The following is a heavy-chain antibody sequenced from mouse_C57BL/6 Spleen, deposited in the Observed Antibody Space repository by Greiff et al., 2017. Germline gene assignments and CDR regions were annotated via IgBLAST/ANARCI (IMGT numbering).Heavy chain of an antibody. D-gene: IGHD1-1*01. Sequence: EVQLQQSGPELVKPGASVKISCKASGYTFTDYYMNWVKQSHGKSLEWIGDINPNNGGTSYNQKFKGKATLTVDKSSSTAYMELRSLTSEDSAVYYSARRGITVAMDYWGQGTSVTVSS. CDR2: INPNNGGT. CDR1: GYTFTDYY. CDR3: ARRGITVAMDY. V-gene: IGHV1-26*01. J-gene: IGHJ4*01.